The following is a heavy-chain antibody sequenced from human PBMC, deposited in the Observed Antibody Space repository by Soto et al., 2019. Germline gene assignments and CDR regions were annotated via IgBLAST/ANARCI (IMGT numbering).Heavy chain of an antibody. CDR3: ARDPNLSISSWYYYYYGMDV. D-gene: IGHD6-13*01. V-gene: IGHV1-69*13. CDR1: GGTFSSYA. CDR2: IIPIFGTA. Sequence: SVKVSCKASGGTFSSYAISWVRQAPGQGLEWMGGIIPIFGTANYAQKFQGRVTITADEATSTAYMELSSLRSEDTAVYYCARDPNLSISSWYYYYYGMDVWGQGTTVTVSS. J-gene: IGHJ6*02.